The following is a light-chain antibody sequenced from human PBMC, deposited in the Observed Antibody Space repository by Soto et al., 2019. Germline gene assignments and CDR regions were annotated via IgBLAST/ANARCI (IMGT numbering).Light chain of an antibody. Sequence: EIVLTQSPGTLSLSPGERATLSCGASQSLSSNSLAWYQQKPGQAPRLLIYGASSRATGIPDRFSGSGSGTDFTLTISRLEPKDFAVYYCQQYNNWPPVTFGQGTKLEIK. CDR2: GAS. J-gene: IGKJ2*01. CDR1: QSLSSNS. CDR3: QQYNNWPPVT. V-gene: IGKV3-20*01.